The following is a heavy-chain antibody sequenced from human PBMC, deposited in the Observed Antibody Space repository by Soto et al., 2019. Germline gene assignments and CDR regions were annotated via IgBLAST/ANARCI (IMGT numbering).Heavy chain of an antibody. CDR3: ARDVAVADYYYYGMDV. D-gene: IGHD6-19*01. Sequence: GASVKVSCKASGGTFSSYTISWVRQAPGQGLEWMGRIIPILGIANYAQKFQGRVTITADKSTSTAYMELSSLRSEDTAVYYCARDVAVADYYYYGMDVWGQGTTVTVSS. CDR1: GGTFSSYT. V-gene: IGHV1-69*04. CDR2: IIPILGIA. J-gene: IGHJ6*02.